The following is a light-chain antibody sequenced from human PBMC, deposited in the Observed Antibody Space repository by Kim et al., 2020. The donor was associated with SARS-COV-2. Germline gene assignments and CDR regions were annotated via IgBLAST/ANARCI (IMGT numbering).Light chain of an antibody. CDR2: EDN. V-gene: IGLV6-57*04. J-gene: IGLJ3*02. CDR3: QSYDSSNLWV. CDR1: SGSIASNY. Sequence: NFMLTQPHSVSESPGKTVTTSCTRSSGSIASNYVQWYQQRPGSAPTTVIYEDNQRPSGVPDRFSGSIDSSSNSASLTISGLKTEDEADYYCQSYDSSNLWVFGGGTQLTVL.